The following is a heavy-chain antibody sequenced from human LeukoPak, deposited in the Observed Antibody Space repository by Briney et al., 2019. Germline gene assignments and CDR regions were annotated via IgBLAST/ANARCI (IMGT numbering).Heavy chain of an antibody. J-gene: IGHJ5*02. V-gene: IGHV3-21*01. D-gene: IGHD6-13*01. Sequence: GGSLRLSCEASGHTFSSYEMNWVRQAPGKGLEWVSSISTSSSYIYYADSVKGRFTISRDNARKSMFLQMSSLRAEDTALYYCARGAQNVAAADNWFDPWGQGTLVTVSS. CDR1: GHTFSSYE. CDR2: ISTSSSYI. CDR3: ARGAQNVAAADNWFDP.